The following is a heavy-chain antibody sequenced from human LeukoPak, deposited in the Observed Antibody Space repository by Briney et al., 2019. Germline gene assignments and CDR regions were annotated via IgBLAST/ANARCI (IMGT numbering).Heavy chain of an antibody. V-gene: IGHV3-7*01. J-gene: IGHJ4*02. CDR2: IKQDGGGE. Sequence: PGGSLRLSCAASGFTFTNYWMSWVRQAPGKGLEWVANIKQDGGGEYYVVDSVKGRFTISRDNAKSSLYLQMNSLRAEDTAVYYCARGGYCTRSSCYCDYWGQGTLVTVSS. CDR1: GFTFTNYW. D-gene: IGHD2-2*01. CDR3: ARGGYCTRSSCYCDY.